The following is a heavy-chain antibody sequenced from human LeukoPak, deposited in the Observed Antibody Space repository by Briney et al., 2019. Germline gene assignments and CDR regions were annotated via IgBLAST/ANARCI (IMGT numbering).Heavy chain of an antibody. CDR2: INHSGST. CDR3: ARHLRYPNIAVTGIDY. Sequence: SETLSLTCAVYGGSFSDYYWTWIRQPPGKGLEWIGEINHSGSTNYNPSLKSRVTLSVDTSKNQFSLNLYSVTAADTAVYYCARHLRYPNIAVTGIDYWGQGTPVSV. D-gene: IGHD6-19*01. J-gene: IGHJ4*02. V-gene: IGHV4-34*01. CDR1: GGSFSDYY.